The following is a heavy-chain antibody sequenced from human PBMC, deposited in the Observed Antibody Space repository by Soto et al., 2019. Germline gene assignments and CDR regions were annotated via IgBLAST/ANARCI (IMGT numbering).Heavy chain of an antibody. CDR3: ARVNGIPYGMDV. CDR1: GYTFTGHY. V-gene: IGHV1-2*02. CDR2: INPISGDT. Sequence: QVQLVQSGAEVKKPGASVKVSCKASGYTFTGHYIHWVRQAPGQGLEWMGWINPISGDTSYAQKFQGRVTMTRDTPMTTAYMDLSRLMSGDTAVYFWARVNGIPYGMDVWGQGTTVIVSS. J-gene: IGHJ6*02.